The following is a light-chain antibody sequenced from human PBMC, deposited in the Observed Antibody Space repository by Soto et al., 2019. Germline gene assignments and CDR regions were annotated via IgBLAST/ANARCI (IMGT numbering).Light chain of an antibody. CDR1: QDISSH. CDR2: AAS. J-gene: IGKJ4*01. V-gene: IGKV1-9*01. Sequence: DIQLTQSPSFLSASVGDRVTITCRASQDISSHLAWYQQQPGKAPQLLIYAASTLQSGVTSGFGGSGSGTEFTLTITSLQPEDFETYYFQPGKTYPLTFGGGTKVEIK. CDR3: QPGKTYPLT.